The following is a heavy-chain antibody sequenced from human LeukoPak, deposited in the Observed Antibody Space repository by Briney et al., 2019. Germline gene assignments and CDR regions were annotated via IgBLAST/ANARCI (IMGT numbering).Heavy chain of an antibody. Sequence: SETLSLTCTVSGGSISSTNNYWAWIRQPPGTGLERIGSISYSGSTSYNLSLKRRVTISIDTSKNHFSLRLTSMTAADTATYYCARSPSGSYPDWGQGTLVTVSS. CDR1: GGSISSTNNY. V-gene: IGHV4-39*07. D-gene: IGHD1-26*01. J-gene: IGHJ4*02. CDR3: ARSPSGSYPD. CDR2: ISYSGST.